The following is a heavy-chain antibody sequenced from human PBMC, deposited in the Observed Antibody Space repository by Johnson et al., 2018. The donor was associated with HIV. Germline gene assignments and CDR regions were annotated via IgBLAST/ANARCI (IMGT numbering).Heavy chain of an antibody. Sequence: EMQLVESGGGLVQPGRSLRLSCAASGFTFDDYAMHWVRQAPGKGLEWVSAIGTAGDTYYPGSVKGRFTISRDNAKNTLYLQMNSLRAEDTAVYYCARDKAVGYSSGWHAFDIWGQGTMVTVSS. V-gene: IGHV3-13*01. CDR3: ARDKAVGYSSGWHAFDI. CDR1: GFTFDDYA. D-gene: IGHD6-19*01. J-gene: IGHJ3*02. CDR2: IGTAGDT.